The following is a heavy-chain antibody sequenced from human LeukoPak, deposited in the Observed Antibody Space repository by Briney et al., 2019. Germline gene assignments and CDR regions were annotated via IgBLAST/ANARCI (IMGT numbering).Heavy chain of an antibody. J-gene: IGHJ5*02. D-gene: IGHD1-26*01. Sequence: ASVKVSCKASGYTFTSYGISWVRQAPGQGLEWMGWISAYNGNTNYAQKLQGRVTMTTDTSTSTAYVELRSLRSDDTAVYYCARTGESYFLRTWFDPWGQGTLVTVSS. CDR3: ARTGESYFLRTWFDP. V-gene: IGHV1-18*01. CDR1: GYTFTSYG. CDR2: ISAYNGNT.